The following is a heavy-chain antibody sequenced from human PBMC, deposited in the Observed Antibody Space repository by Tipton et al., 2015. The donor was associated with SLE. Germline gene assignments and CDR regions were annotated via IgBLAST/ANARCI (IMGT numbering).Heavy chain of an antibody. CDR1: GYMFTSFE. D-gene: IGHD3-16*02. Sequence: QVQLVQSGPEVKKPGASMKVSCKASGYMFTSFEINWVRQASGQGLEWMGWMNPNSGNTGYAQKFQGRVTMTRNTSISTAYMDLSSLRSEDTAMYFCARYSLGESSLGYWGQGTLVTVSS. CDR2: MNPNSGNT. V-gene: IGHV1-8*01. J-gene: IGHJ4*02. CDR3: ARYSLGESSLGY.